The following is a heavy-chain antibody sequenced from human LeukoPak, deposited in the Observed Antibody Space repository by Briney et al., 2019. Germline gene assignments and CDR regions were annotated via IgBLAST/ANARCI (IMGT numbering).Heavy chain of an antibody. Sequence: SETLSLTCAVYGGSFSGYYWSWIRRPPGKGLEWIGEINHSGSTNYNPSLKSRVTISVDTSKNQFSLKLSSVTAADTAVYYCARAAMYSSGWYNDYWGQGTLVTVSS. V-gene: IGHV4-34*01. J-gene: IGHJ4*02. CDR3: ARAAMYSSGWYNDY. CDR2: INHSGST. CDR1: GGSFSGYY. D-gene: IGHD6-19*01.